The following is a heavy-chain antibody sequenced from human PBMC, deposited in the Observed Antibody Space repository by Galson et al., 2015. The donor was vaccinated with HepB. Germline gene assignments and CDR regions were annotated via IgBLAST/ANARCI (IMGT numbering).Heavy chain of an antibody. CDR2: IIPIFGTA. J-gene: IGHJ4*02. V-gene: IGHV1-69*13. CDR3: AGPEHSSPAVAFDY. D-gene: IGHD6-13*01. Sequence: SVKVSCKASGGTFSSYAISWVRRAPGQGLEWMGGIIPIFGTANYAQKFQGRVTITADESTSTAYMELSSLRSEDTAVYYCAGPEHSSPAVAFDYWGQGTLVTVSS. CDR1: GGTFSSYA.